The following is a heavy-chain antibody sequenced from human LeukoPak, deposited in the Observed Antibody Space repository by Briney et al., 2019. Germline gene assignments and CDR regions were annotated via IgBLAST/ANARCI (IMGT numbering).Heavy chain of an antibody. CDR1: GFTFSSYW. CDR3: ARDTDFGDV. CDR2: INPDGSSS. D-gene: IGHD3-3*01. J-gene: IGHJ6*04. Sequence: PGGSLRLSCAASGFTFSSYWMHWVRQAPGKGLVWVSRINPDGSSSTYGDSVEGRFTISRDNAKNTLYLQMNSLRAEDTAVYYCARDTDFGDVWGKGTAVTVSS. V-gene: IGHV3-74*01.